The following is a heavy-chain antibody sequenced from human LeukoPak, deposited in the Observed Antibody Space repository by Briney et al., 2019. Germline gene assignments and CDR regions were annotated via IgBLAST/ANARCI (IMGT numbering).Heavy chain of an antibody. CDR3: ATSYDFWSGYDKYYFDY. D-gene: IGHD3-3*01. CDR2: ISGSGGST. J-gene: IGHJ4*02. CDR1: GFTFSSYA. V-gene: IGHV3-23*01. Sequence: GGSLRLSCAASGFTFSSYAMSWVRQAPGKGLEWVSAISGSGGSTYYADSVKGRFTISRDNSKNTLYLQMNSLRAEDTAVYYCATSYDFWSGYDKYYFDYWGQGTLVTVSS.